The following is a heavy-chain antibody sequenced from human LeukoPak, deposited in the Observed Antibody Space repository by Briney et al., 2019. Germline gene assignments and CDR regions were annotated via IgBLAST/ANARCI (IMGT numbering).Heavy chain of an antibody. J-gene: IGHJ4*02. D-gene: IGHD4-17*01. Sequence: PGGSLRLSCAASGFTVSNNYINWVRQAPGKGLEWVSLIYGSGSADYADSVKGRFTISRDNSMNTVYLQMNSLRAEDTAVYYCARMNFGDDYWGQGTLVTVSS. CDR1: GFTVSNNY. CDR3: ARMNFGDDY. V-gene: IGHV3-66*01. CDR2: IYGSGSA.